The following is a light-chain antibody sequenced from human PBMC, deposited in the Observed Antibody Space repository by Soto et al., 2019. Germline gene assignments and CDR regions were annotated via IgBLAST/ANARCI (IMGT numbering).Light chain of an antibody. J-gene: IGKJ1*01. CDR2: LGS. V-gene: IGKV2-28*01. Sequence: VVMTQSPLSLAVTPGEPASISCRSSQSLLHSNGYNFLDWNLQKPGQSPQLLIYLGSTRASGVPDRFSGSGSGTDFTLKISRVEAEDVGVYYCMQALQTPPWTFGQGTKVDIK. CDR3: MQALQTPPWT. CDR1: QSLLHSNGYNF.